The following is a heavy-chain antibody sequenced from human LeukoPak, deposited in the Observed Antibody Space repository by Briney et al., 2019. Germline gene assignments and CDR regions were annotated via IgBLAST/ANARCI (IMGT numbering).Heavy chain of an antibody. J-gene: IGHJ4*02. V-gene: IGHV5-51*01. CDR3: ARLLRYGSGSYFDY. CDR1: GSRFTSNW. Sequence: GESLKISCKGSGSRFTSNWVGWVRQMPGKGLEWMGIIYPGDSDTRYSPSFQGQVTISADKSISTAYLQWSSLKASDTAMYYCARLLRYGSGSYFDYWGQGSLVTVSS. D-gene: IGHD3-10*01. CDR2: IYPGDSDT.